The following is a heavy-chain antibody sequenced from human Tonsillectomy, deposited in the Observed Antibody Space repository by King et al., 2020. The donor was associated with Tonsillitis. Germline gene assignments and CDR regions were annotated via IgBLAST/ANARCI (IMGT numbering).Heavy chain of an antibody. CDR3: VRDGPPSPVVIAVSPDTWFGP. Sequence: VQLVESGGGLVKPGGSLRLSCAASGFNFSSYTMHWVRQAPGKGLEWVSSITNGFTYAYYADSVKGRFTVSRDNAKNSLYLQMDSLRVEDTAVYYCVRDGPPSPVVIAVSPDTWFGPWGQGILVIVSS. J-gene: IGHJ5*02. CDR2: ITNGFTYA. V-gene: IGHV3-21*06. D-gene: IGHD2-15*01. CDR1: GFNFSSYT.